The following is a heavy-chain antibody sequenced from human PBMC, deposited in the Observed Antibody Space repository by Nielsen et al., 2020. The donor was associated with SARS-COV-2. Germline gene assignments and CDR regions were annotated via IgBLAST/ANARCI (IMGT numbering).Heavy chain of an antibody. D-gene: IGHD7-27*01. CDR2: INHSGST. CDR3: ASRGTGDYFYGMDV. CDR1: GGSFSGYY. Sequence: SETLSLTCAVYGGSFSGYYWSWIRQPPGKGLEWIGEINHSGSTNYNPSLKNRVTISVDTSKNQFSLKLNSVTAADTAVYYCASRGTGDYFYGMDVWGQGTTVTVSS. V-gene: IGHV4-34*01. J-gene: IGHJ6*02.